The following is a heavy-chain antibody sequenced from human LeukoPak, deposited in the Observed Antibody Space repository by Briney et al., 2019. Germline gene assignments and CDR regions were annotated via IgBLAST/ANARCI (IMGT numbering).Heavy chain of an antibody. CDR3: ARLLTPKIAARPSSFDY. Sequence: NSSETLSLTCTVSGGSISSSNFYWSWIRQPAGKGLEWIGRIYTSGSSNYNPSLKSRVTISGDTSKNQFSLKLSSVTAADTAVYYCARLLTPKIAARPSSFDYWGQGTLVTVSS. V-gene: IGHV4-61*02. CDR2: IYTSGSS. D-gene: IGHD6-6*01. J-gene: IGHJ4*02. CDR1: GGSISSSNFY.